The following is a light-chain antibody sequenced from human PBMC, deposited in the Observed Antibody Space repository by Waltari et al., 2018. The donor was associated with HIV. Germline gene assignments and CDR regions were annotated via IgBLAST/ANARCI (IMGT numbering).Light chain of an antibody. V-gene: IGKV1-39*01. J-gene: IGKJ4*01. CDR2: AAS. Sequence: IQMTQSPSSLSAFVADRVTITCRATHSNSNYLTWYQQKPGKAPKVLIYAASSLQSGVPERFSGSGSGTDFTLTISSLQPEDFAVYYCQQYFATRPTFGGGTKVEIK. CDR3: QQYFATRPT. CDR1: HSNSNY.